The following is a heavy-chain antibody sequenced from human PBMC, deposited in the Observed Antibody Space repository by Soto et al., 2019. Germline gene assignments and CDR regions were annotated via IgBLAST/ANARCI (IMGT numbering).Heavy chain of an antibody. V-gene: IGHV4-39*01. CDR3: ATPWFGAGDY. CDR2: IYYSGST. J-gene: IGHJ4*02. D-gene: IGHD3-10*01. CDR1: GGSISSSSYY. Sequence: QLQLQESGPGLVKPSETLSLTCTVSGGSISSSSYYWGWIRQPPGKGLEWIGSIYYSGSTHYNPSLKSRVTRSVDTSKNQFSLKLSSVTAADTAVYYCATPWFGAGDYWGQGTLVTVSS.